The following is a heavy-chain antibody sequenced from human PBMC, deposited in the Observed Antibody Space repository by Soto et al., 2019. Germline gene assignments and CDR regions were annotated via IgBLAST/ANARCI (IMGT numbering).Heavy chain of an antibody. CDR2: IDPKDSYT. J-gene: IGHJ4*02. Sequence: ESLKISCKGSGFIVTSYWISWVRQMPGKCLEWMGRIDPKDSYTNYRPSFQGHFTISPDKSVSPAYLKGSSLKASYTALYSCARHKSGGGPSPFEYWGKGPLVTVSS. CDR3: ARHKSGGGPSPFEY. V-gene: IGHV5-10-1*01. CDR1: GFIVTSYW. D-gene: IGHD2-21*01.